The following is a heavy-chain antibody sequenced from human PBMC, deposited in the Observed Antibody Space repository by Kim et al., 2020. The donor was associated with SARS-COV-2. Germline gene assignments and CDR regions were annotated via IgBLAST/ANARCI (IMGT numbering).Heavy chain of an antibody. CDR2: T. Sequence: TNPNPSLKSRVTISVDTSKNQFSLKLSSVTAADTAVYYCARGRDLYYFDYWGQGTLVTVSS. CDR3: ARGRDLYYFDY. V-gene: IGHV4-59*09. J-gene: IGHJ4*02.